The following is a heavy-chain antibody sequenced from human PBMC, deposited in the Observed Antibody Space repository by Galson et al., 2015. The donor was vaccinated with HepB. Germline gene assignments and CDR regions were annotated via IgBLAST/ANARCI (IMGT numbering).Heavy chain of an antibody. CDR2: ISGSSGST. CDR3: ASSDIVATSAFDY. D-gene: IGHD5-12*01. V-gene: IGHV3-23*01. Sequence: SLRLSCAASGFTFSSYAMSWVRQAPGKGLEWVSAISGSSGSTYYADSVKGRFTISRDNSKNTLYLQMNSLRAEDTAVYYCASSDIVATSAFDYWGQGTLVTVSS. J-gene: IGHJ4*02. CDR1: GFTFSSYA.